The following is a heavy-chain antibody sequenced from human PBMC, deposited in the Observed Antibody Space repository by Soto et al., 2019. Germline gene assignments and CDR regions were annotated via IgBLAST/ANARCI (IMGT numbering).Heavy chain of an antibody. V-gene: IGHV3-66*01. J-gene: IGHJ4*02. CDR2: IYSGGST. D-gene: IGHD1-26*01. Sequence: GGSLRLSCAASGFTVSSNYMSWVRQAPGKGLEWVSVIYSGGSTYYADSVKGRFTISRDSSKNTLYLQMNSLRAEDTAVYYCARDNTTFYFDCWGQGSLVTVSS. CDR1: GFTVSSNY. CDR3: ARDNTTFYFDC.